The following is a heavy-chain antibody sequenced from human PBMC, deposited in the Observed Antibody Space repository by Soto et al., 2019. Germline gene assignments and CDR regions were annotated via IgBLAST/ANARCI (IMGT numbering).Heavy chain of an antibody. CDR1: GGSISSGGYY. D-gene: IGHD5-12*01. J-gene: IGHJ4*01. V-gene: IGHV4-31*03. CDR2: IYFSGTT. CDR3: ARYISGYDQLDH. Sequence: QVQLQESGPGLVKPSQTLSLTCTVSGGSISSGGYYWSWIRQNPGKGLEWIGYIYFSGTTYYNPSLKSRVTMSVDTSKNQFSLKLSSVTAADTAVYYCARYISGYDQLDHWGQGTLVTVSS.